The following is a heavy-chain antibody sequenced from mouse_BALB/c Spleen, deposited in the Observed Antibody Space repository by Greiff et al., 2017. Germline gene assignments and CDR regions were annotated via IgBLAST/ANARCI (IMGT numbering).Heavy chain of an antibody. CDR2: INPGSGGT. CDR1: GYAFTNYL. J-gene: IGHJ3*01. CDR3: ARSNGYYRAY. D-gene: IGHD2-3*01. Sequence: QVQLQQSGAELVRPGTSVKVSCKASGYAFTNYLIEWVKQRPGQGLEWIGVINPGSGGTNYNEKFKGKATLTADKSSSTAYMQLSSLTSDDSAVYFCARSNGYYRAYWGQGTLVTVSA. V-gene: IGHV1-54*01.